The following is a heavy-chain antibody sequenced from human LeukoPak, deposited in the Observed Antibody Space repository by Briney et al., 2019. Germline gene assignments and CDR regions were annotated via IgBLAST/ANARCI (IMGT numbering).Heavy chain of an antibody. Sequence: ASVTVSCQASGYTFTGYYMHWVGQAAGQGLEWMGLINPNGGGTTYAQKFQCRVNMTRDTYISTAYIELSRLRSDNTTVYYCARDKQYCSRTSCSSMDVWSKATKVTVYS. D-gene: IGHD2-2*01. CDR2: INPNGGGT. CDR3: ARDKQYCSRTSCSSMDV. V-gene: IGHV1-2*02. J-gene: IGHJ6*03. CDR1: GYTFTGYY.